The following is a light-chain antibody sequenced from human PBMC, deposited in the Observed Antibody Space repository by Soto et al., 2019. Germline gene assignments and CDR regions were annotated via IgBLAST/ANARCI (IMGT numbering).Light chain of an antibody. CDR2: GAS. Sequence: ETLLTQSPGTLSVSPGEISTLCCRSSQSVSTTYLAWYQQKPGQAPRLLIYGASNRATGIPARFSGSGSGTDFTLTISSLEPEDFAVYYCQQRSNWLWTFGQGTKVDIK. V-gene: IGKV3D-20*02. J-gene: IGKJ1*01. CDR1: QSVSTTY. CDR3: QQRSNWLWT.